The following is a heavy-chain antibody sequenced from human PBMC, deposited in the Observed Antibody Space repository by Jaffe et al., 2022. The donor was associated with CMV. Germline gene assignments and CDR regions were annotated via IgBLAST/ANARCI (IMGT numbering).Heavy chain of an antibody. CDR3: ARAQRKDLYYYDSSGYDSGWYFDL. CDR2: IKQDGSEK. CDR1: GFTFSSYW. D-gene: IGHD3-22*01. Sequence: EVQLVESGGGLVQPGGSLRLSCAASGFTFSSYWMSWVRQAPGKGLEWVANIKQDGSEKYYVDSVKGRFTISRDNAKNSLYLQMNSLRAEDTAVYYCARAQRKDLYYYDSSGYDSGWYFDLWGRGTLVTVSS. J-gene: IGHJ2*01. V-gene: IGHV3-7*03.